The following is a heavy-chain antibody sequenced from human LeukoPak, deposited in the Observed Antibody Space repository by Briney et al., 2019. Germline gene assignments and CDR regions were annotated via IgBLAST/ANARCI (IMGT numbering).Heavy chain of an antibody. Sequence: PSQTLSLTCAVSGGSIRSGGYSWSWIRQPPGKGLEWIGYIYYSGSTYYNPSLKSRVTISVDRSKNQFSLKLRFVTAVDTAVYYCARDRRIAAAGDYGMDVWGQGTTVTVSS. CDR3: ARDRRIAAAGDYGMDV. D-gene: IGHD6-13*01. V-gene: IGHV4-30-2*01. J-gene: IGHJ6*02. CDR1: GGSIRSGGYS. CDR2: IYYSGST.